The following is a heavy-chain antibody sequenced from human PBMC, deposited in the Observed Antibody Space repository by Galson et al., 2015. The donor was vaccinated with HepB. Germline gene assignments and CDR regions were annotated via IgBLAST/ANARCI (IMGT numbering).Heavy chain of an antibody. D-gene: IGHD3-3*01. CDR3: ARDTTIFGVVLGGQLDP. CDR1: GFTFSSYA. CDR2: ISYDGSNK. Sequence: SLRLSCAASGFTFSSYAMHWVRQAPGKGLEWVAVISYDGSNKYYADSVKGRFTISRDNSKNTLYLQMNSLRAEDTAVYYCARDTTIFGVVLGGQLDPWGQGTLVTVSS. J-gene: IGHJ5*02. V-gene: IGHV3-30-3*01.